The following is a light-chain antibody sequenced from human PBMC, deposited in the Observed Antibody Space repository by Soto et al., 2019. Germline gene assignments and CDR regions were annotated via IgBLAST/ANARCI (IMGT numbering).Light chain of an antibody. J-gene: IGLJ1*01. CDR3: AAWDDSQNGLDV. V-gene: IGLV1-44*01. CDR1: SSNIGSNA. CDR2: SNN. Sequence: QSVLTQPPSASGTPGQRVTISCAGGSSNIGSNAVTWYHQLPGTAPKLLIYSNNQRPSGVPDRFSGSKSGTSASLAISGLQSEDEADYCCAAWDDSQNGLDVFGTGTKVTVL.